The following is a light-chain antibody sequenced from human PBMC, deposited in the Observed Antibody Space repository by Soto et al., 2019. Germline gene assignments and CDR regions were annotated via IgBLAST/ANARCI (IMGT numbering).Light chain of an antibody. CDR3: QQTYSLPLT. CDR2: GAS. V-gene: IGKV1-39*01. Sequence: DIQMTQSPSSLSASVGDRVAITCRATQAISDYLNWYQQKPGKALKLLIYGASNLQSGVPSRFSGSGSGTDFPLTISGLQPEDVGIYYGQQTYSLPLTFAPGTKVDVK. J-gene: IGKJ3*01. CDR1: QAISDY.